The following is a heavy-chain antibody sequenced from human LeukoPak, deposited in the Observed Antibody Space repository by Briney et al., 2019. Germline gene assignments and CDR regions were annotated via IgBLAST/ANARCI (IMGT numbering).Heavy chain of an antibody. D-gene: IGHD1-26*01. V-gene: IGHV1-2*02. J-gene: IGHJ4*02. Sequence: GASVKVSCKASGYTFTSYGISWVRQAPGQGLEWMGWINPNSGGTNYAQKFQGRVTMTRDTSISTAYMELSRLRSDDTAVYYCARDLTVGFDYWGQGTLVTVSS. CDR2: INPNSGGT. CDR3: ARDLTVGFDY. CDR1: GYTFTSYG.